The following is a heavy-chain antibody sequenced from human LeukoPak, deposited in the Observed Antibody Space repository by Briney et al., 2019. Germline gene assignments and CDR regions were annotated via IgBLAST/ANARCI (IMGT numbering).Heavy chain of an antibody. V-gene: IGHV4-34*01. Sequence: ASETLSLTCAVYGGSFSGYYWSWIRQPPGKGLEWIGEINHSGSTNYNPSLKSRVTISVDTSKNQFSLKLSSVTAADTAVYYCARGADIVVVPAAPSGYYMDVWGKGTTVTVSS. CDR2: INHSGST. CDR3: ARGADIVVVPAAPSGYYMDV. J-gene: IGHJ6*03. D-gene: IGHD2-2*01. CDR1: GGSFSGYY.